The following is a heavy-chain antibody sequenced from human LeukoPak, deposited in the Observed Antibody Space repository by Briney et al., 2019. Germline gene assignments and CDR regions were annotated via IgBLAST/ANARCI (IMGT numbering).Heavy chain of an antibody. Sequence: SETLSLTCSVSDDSITMYYWTWIRQPPGKGLEWIVYVDHTGSTNFNPSLNGRVSISRDTSKNLFFLRLRYVTAADTAVYFCARGRVSSSTWYSTHYYYFYMDVWGKGTTVTVSS. V-gene: IGHV4-59*01. CDR2: VDHTGST. CDR1: DDSITMYY. J-gene: IGHJ6*03. D-gene: IGHD4-11*01. CDR3: ARGRVSSSTWYSTHYYYFYMDV.